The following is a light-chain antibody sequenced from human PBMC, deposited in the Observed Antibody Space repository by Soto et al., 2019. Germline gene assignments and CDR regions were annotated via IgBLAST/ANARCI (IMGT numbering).Light chain of an antibody. CDR2: GAS. J-gene: IGKJ4*02. Sequence: DIVLTQSPDTLSLSPGERATLSCRASQSVTSKYLDWYQQKPGQAPRLLIHGASNSATGMPDRFSGSGSGTYFTLTISRLDPEDFALYYCQQYGSSVQFGGGTKVEIK. CDR1: QSVTSKY. CDR3: QQYGSSVQ. V-gene: IGKV3-20*01.